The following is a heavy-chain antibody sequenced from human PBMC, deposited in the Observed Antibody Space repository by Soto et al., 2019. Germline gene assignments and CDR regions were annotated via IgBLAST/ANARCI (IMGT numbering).Heavy chain of an antibody. CDR2: IKRDGSET. CDR1: GFMLGIYG. J-gene: IGHJ4*02. V-gene: IGHV3-7*03. CDR3: ARVRATDYEIDY. Sequence: EVQLVESGGGLVQPGGSLRLSCTASGFMLGIYGMTWVRHVPGKGLQWVANIKRDGSETYYVDFVKGRFTISRDNADNSVFLDMNNLRVDDTATYYCARVRATDYEIDYWGQGALVTVS. D-gene: IGHD4-17*01.